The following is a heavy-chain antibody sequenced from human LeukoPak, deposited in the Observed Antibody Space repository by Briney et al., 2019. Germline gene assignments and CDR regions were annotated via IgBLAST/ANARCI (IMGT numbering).Heavy chain of an antibody. J-gene: IGHJ3*02. V-gene: IGHV4-38-2*02. CDR2: IYHSGST. D-gene: IGHD3-10*01. Sequence: PSETLSLTCTVSGYSISSGYYWGWIRQPPGKGLEWIGSIYHSGSTYYNPSLKSRVTISVDTSKNQFSLKLSSVTAADTAVYYCARTRPTYYYGSGDAFDIWGQGTMVTVSS. CDR3: ARTRPTYYYGSGDAFDI. CDR1: GYSISSGYY.